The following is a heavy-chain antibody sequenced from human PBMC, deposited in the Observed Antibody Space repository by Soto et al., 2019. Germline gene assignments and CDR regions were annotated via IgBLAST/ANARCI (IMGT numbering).Heavy chain of an antibody. CDR3: AREGDSNYYSS. CDR1: GGYISSSGYY. D-gene: IGHD4-4*01. J-gene: IGHJ4*02. CDR2: IYYSGST. V-gene: IGHV4-39*07. Sequence: SETLSLTCTVSGGYISSSGYYWGWIRQPPGKGLEWIGTIYYSGSTYYNPSLKSRVTISVDTSKNQFSLKLSSVTAADTAVYYCAREGDSNYYSSWGQGTLVTVSS.